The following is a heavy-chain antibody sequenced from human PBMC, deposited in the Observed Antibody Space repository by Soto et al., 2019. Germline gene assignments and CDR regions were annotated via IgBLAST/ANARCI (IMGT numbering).Heavy chain of an antibody. Sequence: LSLTCTVSGGSISSYYWSWIRQPAGKGLEWIGRIYTSGSTNYNPSLKSRVTMSVDTSKNQFSLKLSSVTAADTAVYYCARSIPDYYDSSGYENDAFDIWGQGTMVTVSS. D-gene: IGHD3-22*01. CDR3: ARSIPDYYDSSGYENDAFDI. CDR1: GGSISSYY. CDR2: IYTSGST. J-gene: IGHJ3*02. V-gene: IGHV4-4*07.